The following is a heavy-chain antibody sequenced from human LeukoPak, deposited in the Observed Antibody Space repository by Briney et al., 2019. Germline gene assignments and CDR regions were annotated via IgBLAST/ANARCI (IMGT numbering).Heavy chain of an antibody. J-gene: IGHJ4*02. D-gene: IGHD1-26*01. CDR1: GFTFSSYA. CDR2: ISYDGSNK. Sequence: PGRSLRLSCAASGFTFSSYAMHWVRQAPGKGLEWVAVISYDGSNKYYADSVKGRFTISRDNSKNTLYLQMNSLRAEDTAVYYCARDAEWELPADHWGQGNLVTVSS. V-gene: IGHV3-30-3*01. CDR3: ARDAEWELPADH.